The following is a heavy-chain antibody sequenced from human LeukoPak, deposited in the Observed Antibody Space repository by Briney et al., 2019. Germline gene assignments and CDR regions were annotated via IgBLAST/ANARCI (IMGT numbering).Heavy chain of an antibody. D-gene: IGHD2-15*01. CDR3: ARGRADCSGGSCYGGWFDP. CDR1: GGSISGYY. CDR2: INHSGST. V-gene: IGHV4-34*01. Sequence: SETLSLTCTVSGGSISGYYWSWIRQPPGKGLEWIGEINHSGSTNYNPSLKSRVTISVDTSKNQFSLKLSSVTAADTAVYYCARGRADCSGGSCYGGWFDPWGQGTLVTVSS. J-gene: IGHJ5*02.